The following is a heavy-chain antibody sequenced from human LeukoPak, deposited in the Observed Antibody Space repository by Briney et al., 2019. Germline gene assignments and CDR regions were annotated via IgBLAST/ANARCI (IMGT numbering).Heavy chain of an antibody. D-gene: IGHD1-26*01. CDR1: GGTFSSYA. J-gene: IGHJ4*02. CDR2: IIPIFGTA. CDR3: ARGPYSGSYHRDYYFDY. Sequence: SVKVSCKASGGTFSSYAISWVRQAPGQGLEWMGGIIPIFGTANYAQKFQGRVTITADESTSTAYMELSSLRSEDTAVYYCARGPYSGSYHRDYYFDYWGQGTLVTVSS. V-gene: IGHV1-69*13.